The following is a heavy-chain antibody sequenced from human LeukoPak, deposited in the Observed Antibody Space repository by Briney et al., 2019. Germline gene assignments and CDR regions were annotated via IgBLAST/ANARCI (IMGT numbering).Heavy chain of an antibody. CDR2: ISSSSSTI. CDR1: GFTLSRYS. D-gene: IGHD3-10*01. J-gene: IGHJ4*02. V-gene: IGHV3-48*01. Sequence: WGSLRLSCAASGFTLSRYSMNWVRHAPGKGLEWVSYISSSSSTIYYAYTVKGRFTISRDNTKNSLYLQMSRLRAEDTAIYYCAKYFSMVRGVFDNWGAGTLVTVSS. CDR3: AKYFSMVRGVFDN.